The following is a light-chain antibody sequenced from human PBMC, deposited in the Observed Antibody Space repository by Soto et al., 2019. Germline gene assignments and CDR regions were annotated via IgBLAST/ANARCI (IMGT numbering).Light chain of an antibody. CDR3: QQAYTFPFT. Sequence: DIQMTQSPSSLSASVGDRVTITCRASQIIGNYLNWYQQKPGKAPKFLIYAASTLQSGVPSRFSGSGSGTDFTLTISSLQPEDFATYYCQQAYTFPFTFGPGTKVDIK. CDR2: AAS. V-gene: IGKV1-39*01. CDR1: QIIGNY. J-gene: IGKJ3*01.